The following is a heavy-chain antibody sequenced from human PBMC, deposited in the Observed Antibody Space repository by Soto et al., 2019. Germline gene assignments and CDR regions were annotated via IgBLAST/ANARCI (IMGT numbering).Heavy chain of an antibody. Sequence: GGSLRLSCVASGFTFSSYAMSWVRQAPGKGLEWVSAISGSGGSTYYADSVKGRFTISRDNSKNTLYLQMNSLRAEDTAVYYCAKPTLGGVVVPAALDYWGQGTLVTVSS. V-gene: IGHV3-23*01. CDR3: AKPTLGGVVVPAALDY. CDR1: GFTFSSYA. D-gene: IGHD2-2*01. J-gene: IGHJ4*02. CDR2: ISGSGGST.